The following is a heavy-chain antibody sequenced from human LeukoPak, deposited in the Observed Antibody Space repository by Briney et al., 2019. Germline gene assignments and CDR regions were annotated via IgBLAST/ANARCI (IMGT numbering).Heavy chain of an antibody. V-gene: IGHV4-59*01. Sequence: SETLSLTCTVSGASISSYYWSWIRQPPGKGLEWIGYIYYSGSTNYNPSLKSRVTISVDTSKNQFSLRLSSVTAADTAVYYCARHRYYYDSSGYYYRPWGQGTLVTVSS. D-gene: IGHD3-22*01. CDR3: ARHRYYYDSSGYYYRP. J-gene: IGHJ5*02. CDR1: GASISSYY. CDR2: IYYSGST.